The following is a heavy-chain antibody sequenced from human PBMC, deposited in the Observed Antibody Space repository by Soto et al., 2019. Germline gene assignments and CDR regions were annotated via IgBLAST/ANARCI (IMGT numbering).Heavy chain of an antibody. V-gene: IGHV1-18*01. D-gene: IGHD4-4*01. CDR3: ARDPYSSAHHHVHWYFDL. CDR2: VSAYNGNT. CDR1: GYIFSSYG. Sequence: ASVKVSCKASGYIFSSYGISWVRQAPGQGLEWMGWVSAYNGNTNYPQKLQGRVTMTTDTSTSTAYMELRSLRSDDTAMYYCARDPYSSAHHHVHWYFDLWGRGTLVTVSS. J-gene: IGHJ2*01.